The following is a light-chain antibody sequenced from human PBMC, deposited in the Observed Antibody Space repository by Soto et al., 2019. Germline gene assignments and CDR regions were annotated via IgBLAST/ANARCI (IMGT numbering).Light chain of an antibody. V-gene: IGLV2-11*01. CDR1: SSDVGGYNY. CDR3: CSYAGSPRYV. J-gene: IGLJ1*01. Sequence: QSALNQPRSVSGSPGQSVTISCTGTSSDVGGYNYVSWYQQHPGKAPKVMIYDVSERPSGVPDRFSGSKSGNTASLTISGLQAEDEADYYCCSYAGSPRYVLGTGTKVTVL. CDR2: DVS.